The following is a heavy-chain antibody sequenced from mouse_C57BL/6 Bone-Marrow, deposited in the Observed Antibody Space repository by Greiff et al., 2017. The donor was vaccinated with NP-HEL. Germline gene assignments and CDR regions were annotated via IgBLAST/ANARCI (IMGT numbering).Heavy chain of an antibody. CDR3: ARQGSPLYAMDY. V-gene: IGHV5-6*01. Sequence: EVKLMESGGDLVKPGGSLKLSCAASGFTFSSYGMSWVRQTPDKRLEWVATISSGGSYTYYPDSVKGRFTISRDNAKNTLYLQMSSLKSEDTAMYYCARQGSPLYAMDYWGQGTSVTVSS. J-gene: IGHJ4*01. CDR1: GFTFSSYG. CDR2: ISSGGSYT.